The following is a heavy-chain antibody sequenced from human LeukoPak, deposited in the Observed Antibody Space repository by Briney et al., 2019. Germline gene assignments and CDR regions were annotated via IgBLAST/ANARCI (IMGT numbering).Heavy chain of an antibody. J-gene: IGHJ4*02. Sequence: GGSLRLSCVVSGFTFSSYSRNWVRQAPGKGLEWVSSMSSGNGVNYYGESVKGRCTIPRDDAQNSLFLHLSGLRDDDTAVYYCARGDGYHHFDYWGQGALVTVSS. D-gene: IGHD5-24*01. CDR1: GFTFSSYS. CDR3: ARGDGYHHFDY. V-gene: IGHV3-48*02. CDR2: MSSGNGVN.